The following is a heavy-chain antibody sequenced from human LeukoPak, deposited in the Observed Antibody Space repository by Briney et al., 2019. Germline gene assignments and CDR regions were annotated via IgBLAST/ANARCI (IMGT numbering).Heavy chain of an antibody. J-gene: IGHJ5*01. CDR2: IYSGGNT. CDR3: ASSREATSNWFVY. CDR1: GFTVSSSY. Sequence: GGSLRLSCAASGFTVSSSYMTWVRQAPGKGLEWVSIIYSGGNTYYADSVQGRFTIPRDNSKNTLYLQMNSLRAEDTAVYHCASSREATSNWFVYWGQGTLVTVSS. V-gene: IGHV3-66*01. D-gene: IGHD2-2*01.